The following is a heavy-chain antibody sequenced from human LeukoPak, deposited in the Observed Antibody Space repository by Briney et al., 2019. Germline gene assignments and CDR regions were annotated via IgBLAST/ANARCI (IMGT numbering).Heavy chain of an antibody. CDR3: AMGYCSGGSCYGYYYYYMDV. CDR1: GFTFSSYA. CDR2: FSGSGGST. Sequence: GGSLRLSCAASGFTFSSYAMSWVRQAPGKGLEWVSAFSGSGGSTYYADSVKGRFTISRDNSKNTLYLQMNSLRAEDTAVYYCAMGYCSGGSCYGYYYYYMDVWGKGTTVTVSS. J-gene: IGHJ6*03. V-gene: IGHV3-23*01. D-gene: IGHD2-15*01.